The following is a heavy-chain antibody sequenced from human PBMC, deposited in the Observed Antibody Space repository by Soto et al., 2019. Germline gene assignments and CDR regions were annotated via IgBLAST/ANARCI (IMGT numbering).Heavy chain of an antibody. J-gene: IGHJ3*02. CDR1: GYTFISYG. D-gene: IGHD1-1*01. V-gene: IGHV1-18*01. Sequence: ASVKVSCKASGYTFISYGLSWVRQAPGQGLEWMGWISAFNAYTNYAQKFQGRVTMTTDTSTSTVYMELRSLRSDDTAVYYCARDRTPNCASDAFDIWGQGTMVPVSS. CDR3: ARDRTPNCASDAFDI. CDR2: ISAFNAYT.